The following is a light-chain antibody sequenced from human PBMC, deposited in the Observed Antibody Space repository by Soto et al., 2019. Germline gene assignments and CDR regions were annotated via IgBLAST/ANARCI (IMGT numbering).Light chain of an antibody. CDR1: QSIDNY. V-gene: IGKV1-39*01. J-gene: IGKJ1*01. CDR3: QQTYSSTWT. CDR2: AAS. Sequence: DIQMTQSPSPLSASIGDRVTITCRAGQSIDNYLNWYQQRPGKAPKLQIYAASSLQSGVPSRFSGSGSGTEFTLTINSLQREDFAIYYCQQTYSSTWTFGQGTKVEIK.